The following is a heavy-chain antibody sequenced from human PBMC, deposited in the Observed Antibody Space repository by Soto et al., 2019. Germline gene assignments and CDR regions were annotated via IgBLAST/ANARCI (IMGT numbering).Heavy chain of an antibody. V-gene: IGHV5-51*01. CDR1: GYSFTTYW. J-gene: IGHJ3*02. CDR2: IYPGDSDT. D-gene: IGHD3-9*01. Sequence: PGESLKISCKGSGYSFTTYWIGWVRQMPGKVMKWMGIIYPGDSDTRNSPSFQGQVTISADKSISSAYLQWSSLKASDTAMYYCARQVYNYDILAPHAFDIWGQGTMVTVSS. CDR3: ARQVYNYDILAPHAFDI.